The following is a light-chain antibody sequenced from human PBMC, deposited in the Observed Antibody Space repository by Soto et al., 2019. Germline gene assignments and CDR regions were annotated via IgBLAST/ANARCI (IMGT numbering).Light chain of an antibody. Sequence: QSVLTQPRSVSGSPGQSVTISCTGTSSDVGAYNCVSWYQQHPDKAPKLMIYDVSKRPSGVPDRFSGSKSGNTASLTISGLQAEDEADYYCCSYAGSYTLVFGGGTKLTVL. CDR1: SSDVGAYNC. CDR2: DVS. J-gene: IGLJ2*01. CDR3: CSYAGSYTLV. V-gene: IGLV2-11*01.